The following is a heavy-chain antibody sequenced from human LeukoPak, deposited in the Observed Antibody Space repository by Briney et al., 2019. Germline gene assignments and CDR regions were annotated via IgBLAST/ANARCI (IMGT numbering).Heavy chain of an antibody. D-gene: IGHD2-21*01. CDR2: INWNAGST. CDR1: GFMFDDYN. V-gene: IGHV3-20*04. Sequence: GGSLRLSCAASGFMFDDYNMSWVRQAPGKGLEWVSGINWNAGSTAYADSVKGRFTISRDNAKNPLYLQMNSLRAEDTALYYCARAFKYSMSGYYFDYWGQGTLVTVSS. CDR3: ARAFKYSMSGYYFDY. J-gene: IGHJ4*02.